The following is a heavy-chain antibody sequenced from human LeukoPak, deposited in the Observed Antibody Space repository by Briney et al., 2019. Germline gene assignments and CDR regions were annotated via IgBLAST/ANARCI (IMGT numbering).Heavy chain of an antibody. CDR2: IYYSGST. CDR3: ARGTRNDYGDYGECDY. CDR1: GGSISSSSYY. J-gene: IGHJ4*02. D-gene: IGHD4-17*01. V-gene: IGHV4-39*01. Sequence: PSETLSLTCTVSGGSISSSSYYWGWIRQPPGKGLEWIGSIYYSGSTYYNPSLKSRVTISVDTSKNQFSLKLSSVTAADTAVYYCARGTRNDYGDYGECDYWGQGTLVTVSS.